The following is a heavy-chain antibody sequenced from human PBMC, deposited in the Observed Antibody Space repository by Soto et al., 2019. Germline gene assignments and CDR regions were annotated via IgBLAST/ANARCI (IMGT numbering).Heavy chain of an antibody. J-gene: IGHJ5*02. CDR2: ITGSSATI. Sequence: GVSLRLSWAASGFTFSAYSMNWVRQAPGKGLEWISYITGSSATIYYADSVKGRFTISRDNAKNSLYLQMNSLRDEDTAIYFCARDSGMAGSFAPWGKGTLVTISS. CDR3: ARDSGMAGSFAP. V-gene: IGHV3-48*02. CDR1: GFTFSAYS. D-gene: IGHD6-19*01.